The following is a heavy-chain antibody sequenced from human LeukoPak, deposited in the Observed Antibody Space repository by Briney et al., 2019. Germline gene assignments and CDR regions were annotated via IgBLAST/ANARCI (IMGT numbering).Heavy chain of an antibody. CDR1: GFTFSSHA. Sequence: PGRSLRLSCAATGFTFSSHAMHWVRQAPGKGLEWVAVISYDGSNKYYADSVKGRFTISRDNSKNTLYLQMNSLRAEDTAVYYCAKSKAHYYDSSGYWYYFDYWGQGTLVTVSS. CDR2: ISYDGSNK. D-gene: IGHD3-22*01. CDR3: AKSKAHYYDSSGYWYYFDY. V-gene: IGHV3-30*04. J-gene: IGHJ4*02.